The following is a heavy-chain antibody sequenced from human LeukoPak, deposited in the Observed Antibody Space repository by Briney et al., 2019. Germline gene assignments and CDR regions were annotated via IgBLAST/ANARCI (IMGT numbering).Heavy chain of an antibody. CDR1: GFSFSSTS. J-gene: IGHJ4*02. CDR2: ISSTGNIK. CDR3: AKDNSHWLFDY. V-gene: IGHV3-30-3*01. D-gene: IGHD1-1*01. Sequence: GGSLTLSCAASGFSFSSTSMHWVRQAPGKGLEWVAVISSTGNIKNFADSVKGRFTISRDNSKNTLYLQMNTLRAEDTSFYYCAKDNSHWLFDYWGRGTLVTVSS.